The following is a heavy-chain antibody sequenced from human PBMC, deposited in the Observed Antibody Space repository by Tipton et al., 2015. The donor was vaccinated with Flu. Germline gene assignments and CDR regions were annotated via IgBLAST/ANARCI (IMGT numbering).Heavy chain of an antibody. CDR3: AKDPGSDYPFNWFDP. Sequence: GSLRLSCAASGFSFSTYAMSWVRQAPEKGLEWVSTSGSGGGTYYADSVKGRFTISRDNSKNTLYVQMNSLRAEDTAVYYCAKDPGSDYPFNWFDPWGQGTLVTVSS. J-gene: IGHJ5*02. CDR1: GFSFSTYA. D-gene: IGHD4-17*01. V-gene: IGHV3-23*01. CDR2: SGSGGGT.